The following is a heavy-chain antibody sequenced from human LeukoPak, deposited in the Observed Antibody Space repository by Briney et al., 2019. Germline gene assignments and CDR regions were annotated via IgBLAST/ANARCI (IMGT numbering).Heavy chain of an antibody. Sequence: PSETLSLTCTVSGGSISSYYWSWIRQPPGKGLEWIGYIYYSGSTNYNPPLKSRVTISVDTSKNQFSLKLSSVTAADTAVYYCARGRGYSYGSQDPAPFDYWGQGTLVTVSS. CDR3: ARGRGYSYGSQDPAPFDY. D-gene: IGHD5-18*01. J-gene: IGHJ4*02. CDR1: GGSISSYY. V-gene: IGHV4-59*08. CDR2: IYYSGST.